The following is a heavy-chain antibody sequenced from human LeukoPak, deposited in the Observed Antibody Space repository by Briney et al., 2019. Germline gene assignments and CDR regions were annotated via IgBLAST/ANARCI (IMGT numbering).Heavy chain of an antibody. V-gene: IGHV3-23*01. CDR1: GFTLSSYA. J-gene: IGHJ5*02. CDR3: LTGGLAPQSSGWYKGGWFDP. D-gene: IGHD6-19*01. CDR2: MSGSGGST. Sequence: PGGSLRLSCAASGFTLSSYAMSWVRPAPGKGLEWVSAMSGSGGSTYYADSVKGRFTISRDNPKNTLCLQMNSLKAEDTDVYYCLTGGLAPQSSGWYKGGWFDPWGQGTLVTVSS.